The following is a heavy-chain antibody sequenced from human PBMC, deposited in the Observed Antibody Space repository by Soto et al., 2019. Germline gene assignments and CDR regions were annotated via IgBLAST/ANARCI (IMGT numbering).Heavy chain of an antibody. CDR1: GFTFSSSG. Sequence: QVQLVESGGGVVQPGRSLRLSCAASGFTFSSSGMHWVRQAPGKGLEWVAVITYDGSDKYYADSVKGRFTISRDNSKNTLYLQMNSLRAEDTAVYYCEKDLGVAGDYWGQGSLVTVTS. J-gene: IGHJ4*02. CDR3: EKDLGVAGDY. V-gene: IGHV3-30*18. CDR2: ITYDGSDK. D-gene: IGHD6-19*01.